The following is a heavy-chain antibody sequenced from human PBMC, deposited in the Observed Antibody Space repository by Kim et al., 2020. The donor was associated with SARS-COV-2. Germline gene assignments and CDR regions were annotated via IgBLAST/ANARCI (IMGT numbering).Heavy chain of an antibody. J-gene: IGHJ4*02. CDR1: GGSLTYYN. CDR3: ARGISWYLYFDS. CDR2: IYYTGST. V-gene: IGHV4-59*01. Sequence: SETLSLTCTVSGGSLTYYNWSWIRQPPGKELEWIGYIYYTGSTNYNPSLNSRVTMSIDTSKNQFSLKVTSVTAADTAVYYCARGISWYLYFDSWGQGALVTVSS. D-gene: IGHD6-13*01.